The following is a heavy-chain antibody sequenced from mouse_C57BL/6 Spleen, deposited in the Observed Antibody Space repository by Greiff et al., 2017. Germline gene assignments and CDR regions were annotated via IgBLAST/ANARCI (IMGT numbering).Heavy chain of an antibody. J-gene: IGHJ2*01. Sequence: DVQLQESGTVLARPGASVKMSCKTSGYTFTSYWMHWVKQRPGQGLEWIGAIYPGNSDTSYNQKFKGKAKLTAVTSASTAYMELSSLTNEDSAVYYCTRHYDYDVRYFDYWGHGTTLTVSS. CDR1: GYTFTSYW. V-gene: IGHV1-5*01. CDR3: TRHYDYDVRYFDY. D-gene: IGHD2-4*01. CDR2: IYPGNSDT.